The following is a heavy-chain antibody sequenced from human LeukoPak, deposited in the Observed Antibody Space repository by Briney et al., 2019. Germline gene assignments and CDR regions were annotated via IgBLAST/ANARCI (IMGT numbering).Heavy chain of an antibody. CDR2: IYYSGST. CDR3: ARGSDQAHVYAPGESWFDP. D-gene: IGHD2-2*01. CDR1: GGXISSGGYY. Sequence: PSETLSLACTVSGGXISSGGYYWSWIRQHPGKGLEWIGYIYYSGSTNYNPSLKSRVTISVDTSKNQFSLKLSSVTAADTAVYYCARGSDQAHVYAPGESWFDPWGQGTLVTVSS. V-gene: IGHV4-61*08. J-gene: IGHJ5*02.